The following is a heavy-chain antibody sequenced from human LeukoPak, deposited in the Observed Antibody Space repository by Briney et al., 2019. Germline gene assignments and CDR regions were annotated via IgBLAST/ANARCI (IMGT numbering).Heavy chain of an antibody. CDR2: ISSSSSYI. CDR1: GFTFSTYS. CDR3: ARWGYCSSTSCYTDYYYYMDV. D-gene: IGHD2-2*02. Sequence: KAGGSLRLSCAASGFTFSTYSMNWVRQAPGKGLEWVSSISSSSSYIYYADSVKGRFTISRDNAKNSLYLQMNSLRAEDTAVYYCARWGYCSSTSCYTDYYYYMDVWGKGTTVTVSS. V-gene: IGHV3-21*01. J-gene: IGHJ6*03.